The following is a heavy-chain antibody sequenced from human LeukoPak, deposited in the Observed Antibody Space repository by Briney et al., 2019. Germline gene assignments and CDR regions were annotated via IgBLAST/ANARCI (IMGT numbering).Heavy chain of an antibody. CDR3: ARAGYSSSWYYAFDI. CDR1: GGSISSYY. J-gene: IGHJ3*02. V-gene: IGHV4-4*07. Sequence: SETLSLTCTVSGGSISSYYWSWIRQPAGKGLEWIGRIYTSGSTNYNPSLKSRVTMSVDTSKNQFSLKLSSVTAADTAVYYCARAGYSSSWYYAFDIWGQGTMVTVSS. CDR2: IYTSGST. D-gene: IGHD6-13*01.